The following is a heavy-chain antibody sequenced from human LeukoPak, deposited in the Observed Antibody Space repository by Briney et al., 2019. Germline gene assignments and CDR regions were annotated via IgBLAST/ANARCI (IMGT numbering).Heavy chain of an antibody. CDR2: ISSSSSYI. V-gene: IGHV3-21*04. D-gene: IGHD6-6*01. J-gene: IGHJ6*02. CDR3: ASHGIAARLPGVLYYYYGMDV. CDR1: GFTFSSYS. Sequence: SGGSLRLSCAASGFTFSSYSMNWVRQAPGKGLEWVSSISSSSSYIYYADSVKGRFTISRDNSKNTLYLQMNSLRAEDTAVYYCASHGIAARLPGVLYYYYGMDVWGQGTTVTVSS.